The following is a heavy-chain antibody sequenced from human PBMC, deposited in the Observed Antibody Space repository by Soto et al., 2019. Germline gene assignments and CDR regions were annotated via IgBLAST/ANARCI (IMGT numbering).Heavy chain of an antibody. CDR1: GFTFSSYS. Sequence: EVQLVESGGGLVKPGGSLRLSCAASGFTFSSYSMNWVRQAPGKGLEWVSSISSSRSYIYYADSVKGRLTISRDNAKHSLYLQMNSLRAADTAGYYCARVSVRGVITSIDYLGQGTMVTVSS. J-gene: IGHJ4*02. D-gene: IGHD3-10*01. CDR2: ISSSRSYI. V-gene: IGHV3-21*01. CDR3: ARVSVRGVITSIDY.